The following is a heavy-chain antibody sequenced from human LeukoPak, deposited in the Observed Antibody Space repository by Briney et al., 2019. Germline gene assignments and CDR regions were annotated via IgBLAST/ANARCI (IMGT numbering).Heavy chain of an antibody. J-gene: IGHJ4*02. CDR3: ARDSGFSGTQRGEY. CDR1: GFTFSSYG. V-gene: IGHV3-30*02. D-gene: IGHD3/OR15-3a*01. Sequence: GSLRLSCAASGFTFSSYGMHWVRQAPGKGLEWVAFIRYDGSNKYYADSVKGRFTISRDNSKNTLYLQVNSLRAEDTAVYYCARDSGFSGTQRGEYWGQGTLVTVSS. CDR2: IRYDGSNK.